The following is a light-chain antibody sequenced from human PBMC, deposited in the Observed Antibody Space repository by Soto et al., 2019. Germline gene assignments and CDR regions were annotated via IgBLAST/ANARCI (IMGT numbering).Light chain of an antibody. Sequence: DIQMTQSPPSLSASVGDIVTITCRASQSISSFFNWYQQKSGKAPKLLIYDTSNLQSGVPSRFSGSGSGTDFTLTISSLHPEDFATYYCQQSYTTAWTFGQGTKVDIK. CDR2: DTS. CDR1: QSISSF. CDR3: QQSYTTAWT. V-gene: IGKV1-39*01. J-gene: IGKJ1*01.